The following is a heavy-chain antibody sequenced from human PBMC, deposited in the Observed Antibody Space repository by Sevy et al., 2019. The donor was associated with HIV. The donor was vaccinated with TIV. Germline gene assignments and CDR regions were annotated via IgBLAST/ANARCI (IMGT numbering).Heavy chain of an antibody. V-gene: IGHV1-18*01. CDR3: ARGEDIVVVPAAMVY. D-gene: IGHD2-2*01. Sequence: ASVKVSCKASGYTFTSYGISWVRQAPGQGLEWMGWISAYNGNTNYAQKLQGRVTMTTDTSTSTAYMELRSLRSDDTAVYYCARGEDIVVVPAAMVYSGQGTLVTVSS. CDR2: ISAYNGNT. J-gene: IGHJ4*02. CDR1: GYTFTSYG.